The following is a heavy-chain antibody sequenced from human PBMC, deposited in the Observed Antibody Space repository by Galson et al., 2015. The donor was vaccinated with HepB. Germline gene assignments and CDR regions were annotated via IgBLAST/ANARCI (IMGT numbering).Heavy chain of an antibody. Sequence: SVKVSCKASGGPFSSYTFSWVRQAPGQGLEWMGRIIPILGTVNYAQNFQGRVTITADKSTSTAYMELSSLRSDDTAVYYCAREGWELSYFDYWGQGSLVTVSS. J-gene: IGHJ4*02. CDR2: IIPILGTV. CDR1: GGPFSSYT. D-gene: IGHD1-26*01. CDR3: AREGWELSYFDY. V-gene: IGHV1-69*08.